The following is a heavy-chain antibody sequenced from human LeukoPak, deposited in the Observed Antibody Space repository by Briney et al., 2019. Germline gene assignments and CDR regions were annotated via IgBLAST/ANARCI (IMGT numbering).Heavy chain of an antibody. Sequence: GGSLRLSCAASGFTVSSNYMSWVRQGPGKGLEWVSVIYSGGSTYYADSVKGRFTISRDNSMDTLYLQMNSLREEDMGFYFCARAVRAPGTLENGFDLWGQGTMVTVSS. CDR1: GFTVSSNY. V-gene: IGHV3-53*01. J-gene: IGHJ3*01. D-gene: IGHD6-13*01. CDR2: IYSGGST. CDR3: ARAVRAPGTLENGFDL.